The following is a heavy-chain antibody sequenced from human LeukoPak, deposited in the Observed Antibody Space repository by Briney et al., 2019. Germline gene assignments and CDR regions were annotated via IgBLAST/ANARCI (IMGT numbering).Heavy chain of an antibody. J-gene: IGHJ4*02. V-gene: IGHV4-34*01. Sequence: SETLSLTCAVYGGSFSGYYWSWIRQPPGKGLEWIGEINHSGSTNYNPSLKSRVTISVGTSKNQFSLKLSSVTAADTAVYYCARGVEAGIAAAGRRGFDYWGQGTLVTVSS. D-gene: IGHD6-13*01. CDR3: ARGVEAGIAAAGRRGFDY. CDR2: INHSGST. CDR1: GGSFSGYY.